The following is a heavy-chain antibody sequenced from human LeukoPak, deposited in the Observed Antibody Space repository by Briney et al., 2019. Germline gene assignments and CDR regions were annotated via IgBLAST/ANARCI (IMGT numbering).Heavy chain of an antibody. CDR1: GGSISSYY. V-gene: IGHV4-59*12. D-gene: IGHD3-10*01. Sequence: KPSETLSLTCTVSGGSISSYYWSWIRQPPGKGLEWIGYIYYSGSTNYNPSLKSRVTISVDTSKNQFSLKLSSVTAADTAVYYCARGVVRGVIATYNWFDPWGQGTLVTVSS. CDR2: IYYSGST. J-gene: IGHJ5*02. CDR3: ARGVVRGVIATYNWFDP.